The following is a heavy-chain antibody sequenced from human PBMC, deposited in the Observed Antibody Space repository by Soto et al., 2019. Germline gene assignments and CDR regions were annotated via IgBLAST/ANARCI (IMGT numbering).Heavy chain of an antibody. CDR3: ARERLDIVVVPAAGPHYYYGMDV. CDR2: IIPIFGTA. D-gene: IGHD2-2*03. Sequence: QVQLVQSGAEVKKPGSSVKVSCKASGGTFSSYAISWVRQAPGQGLEWMGGIIPIFGTANYAQKFQGRVTITADESTSTAYMALSSLRSEDTAVYYCARERLDIVVVPAAGPHYYYGMDVWGQGTTVTVSS. V-gene: IGHV1-69*01. CDR1: GGTFSSYA. J-gene: IGHJ6*02.